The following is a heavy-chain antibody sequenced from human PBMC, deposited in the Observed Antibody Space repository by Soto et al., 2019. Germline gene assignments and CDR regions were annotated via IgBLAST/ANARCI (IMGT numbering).Heavy chain of an antibody. CDR3: ARDLRYDFWSGYRWFDP. CDR2: IDPNVGKA. CDR1: GYTLTELS. Sequence: GASVKVSCKVSGYTLTELSMHWVRQAPGKGLEWMGGIDPNVGKANYAQKFQGRVTITADESTSTAYMELSSLRSEDTAVYYCARDLRYDFWSGYRWFDPWGQGTLVTVSS. D-gene: IGHD3-3*01. V-gene: IGHV1-24*01. J-gene: IGHJ5*02.